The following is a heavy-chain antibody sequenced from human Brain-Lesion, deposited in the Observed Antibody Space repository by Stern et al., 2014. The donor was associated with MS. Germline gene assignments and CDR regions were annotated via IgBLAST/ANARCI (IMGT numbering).Heavy chain of an antibody. V-gene: IGHV4-31*03. CDR2: IHHTGAT. CDR3: AAIGPRMEGACFDI. Sequence: VQLVESGPGLVKPSQTLSLSCTVSGAPVSSGGYYWTWIRQLPGKGLEWVGYIHHTGATFYNPSLKSRVAISVDTSENQFSLKLTSVTAADTAVYYCAAIGPRMEGACFDIWGQGTMVTVPS. J-gene: IGHJ3*02. CDR1: GAPVSSGGYY. D-gene: IGHD2-21*01.